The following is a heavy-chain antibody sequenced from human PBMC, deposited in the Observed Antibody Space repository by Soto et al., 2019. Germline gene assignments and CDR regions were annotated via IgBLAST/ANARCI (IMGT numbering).Heavy chain of an antibody. V-gene: IGHV4-31*03. D-gene: IGHD6-6*01. J-gene: IGHJ6*02. CDR2: NYYSGTT. Sequence: QVQLQESGPGLVKPSQTLSLTCTVSGGSISSGGYYWTWIRQHPGKGLEWIGYNYYSGTTYYNPSLKSRVTISLDTSKNQFSLKLSSVTAADTAVYYCARGSSIADLYYGMDVWGQGTTVTVSS. CDR3: ARGSSIADLYYGMDV. CDR1: GGSISSGGYY.